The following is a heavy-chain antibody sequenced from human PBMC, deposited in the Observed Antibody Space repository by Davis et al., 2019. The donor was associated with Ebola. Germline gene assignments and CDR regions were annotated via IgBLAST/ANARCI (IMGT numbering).Heavy chain of an antibody. CDR3: ARVKPTVNLRLDY. V-gene: IGHV4-34*01. Sequence: MPSETLSLTCALYGGSFSGYYWSWIRQPQGKGLEWIGEINHSGSTNYNPSLKSRVTISVDTSKNQFSLKLSSVTAADTAVYYCARVKPTVNLRLDYWGQGTLVTVSS. CDR1: GGSFSGYY. CDR2: INHSGST. D-gene: IGHD4-11*01. J-gene: IGHJ4*02.